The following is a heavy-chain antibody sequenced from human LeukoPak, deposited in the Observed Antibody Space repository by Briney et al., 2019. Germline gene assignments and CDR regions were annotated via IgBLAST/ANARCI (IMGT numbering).Heavy chain of an antibody. V-gene: IGHV3-33*01. D-gene: IGHD6-19*01. CDR2: TWYGGSNK. Sequence: GGSLRLSCAASGFTFSSYGMHWVRQAPGKGLEWVAVTWYGGSNKYYADSVKGRFTISRDNSKNTLYLQMNSLRAEDTAVYYCARDGAAVAGPYYFDYWGQGTLVTVSS. J-gene: IGHJ4*02. CDR3: ARDGAAVAGPYYFDY. CDR1: GFTFSSYG.